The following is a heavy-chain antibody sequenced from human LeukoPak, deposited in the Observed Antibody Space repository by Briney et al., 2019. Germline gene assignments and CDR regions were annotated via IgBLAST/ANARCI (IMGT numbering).Heavy chain of an antibody. D-gene: IGHD4-11*01. CDR3: AKGVTTPQHYYYGMDV. Sequence: PGGSLRLSCAASGFTFSSYGMHWVRQAPGKGLEWVAVIWYDGSNKYYADSVKGRFTISRDNSKNTLYLQMNSLRAEDTAVYYCAKGVTTPQHYYYGMDVWGQGTTVTVSS. CDR1: GFTFSSYG. CDR2: IWYDGSNK. V-gene: IGHV3-33*06. J-gene: IGHJ6*02.